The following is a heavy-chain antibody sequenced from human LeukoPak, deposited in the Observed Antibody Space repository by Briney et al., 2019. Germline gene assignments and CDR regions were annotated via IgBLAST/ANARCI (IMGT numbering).Heavy chain of an antibody. CDR2: IFPILGIA. V-gene: IGHV1-69*10. CDR1: GGTFSSYT. J-gene: IGHJ3*02. CDR3: ASLRFLEWLDAFDI. Sequence: SVTVSCKASGGTFSSYTISWVRQAPGQGLEWMGGIFPILGIANYAQKFQARVTITADKSTSTAYMELSSLRSEDTAVYYCASLRFLEWLDAFDIWGQGTMVTVSS. D-gene: IGHD3-3*01.